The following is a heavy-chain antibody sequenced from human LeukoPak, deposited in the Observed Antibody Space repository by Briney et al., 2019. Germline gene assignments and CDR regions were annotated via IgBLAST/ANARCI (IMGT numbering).Heavy chain of an antibody. CDR3: AKPEYCSSTSCKPIGFDY. J-gene: IGHJ4*02. V-gene: IGHV3-23*01. CDR2: VSGSAVST. Sequence: QPGGSLRLSCAASGFTFSSYAVSWVRQAPGKGLEWVASVSGSAVSTYYADSVKGRFTISRDNSKNTLNLQMNSLRAEDTAVYYCAKPEYCSSTSCKPIGFDYWGQGTLVTVSS. CDR1: GFTFSSYA. D-gene: IGHD2-2*01.